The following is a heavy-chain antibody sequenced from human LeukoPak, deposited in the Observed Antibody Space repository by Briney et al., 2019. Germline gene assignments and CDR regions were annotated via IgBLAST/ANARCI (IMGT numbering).Heavy chain of an antibody. J-gene: IGHJ4*02. D-gene: IGHD6-19*01. CDR3: ARDQAVGWPPVYFEH. CDR1: GYSFTDYG. CDR2: ITGYNGNT. V-gene: IGHV1-18*01. Sequence: ASVKVSCKTSGYSFTDYGISWLRQAPGQRPEWMGWITGYNGNTGNAQKFQDRVTMTIDTSTATAYMELRSLRSDDTDVYYCARDQAVGWPPVYFEHWGQGTPVTVSP.